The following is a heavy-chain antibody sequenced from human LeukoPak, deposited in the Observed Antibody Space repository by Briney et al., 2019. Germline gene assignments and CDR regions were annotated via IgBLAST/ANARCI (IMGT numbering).Heavy chain of an antibody. J-gene: IGHJ5*02. CDR1: GFTFSNYW. V-gene: IGHV3-7*01. Sequence: GGSLRLSCAASGFTFSNYWMSWVRQAPAKGLEWVANIKQDGSEKYYVDSVKGRFTISRDNAKNSLYLQMNSLRAEDTAVCYCAREACSGGSCYIGVYNWFDPWGQGTLVTVSS. CDR2: IKQDGSEK. D-gene: IGHD2-15*01. CDR3: AREACSGGSCYIGVYNWFDP.